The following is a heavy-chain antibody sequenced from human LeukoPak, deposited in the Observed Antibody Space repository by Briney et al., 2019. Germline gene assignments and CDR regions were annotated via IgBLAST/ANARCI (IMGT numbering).Heavy chain of an antibody. CDR3: ARKRVLWFGESMGGYFDH. CDR1: GFTVSSNY. D-gene: IGHD3-10*01. CDR2: IKQDGSDK. V-gene: IGHV3-7*01. J-gene: IGHJ4*02. Sequence: GGSLRLSCAASGFTVSSNYMSWVRQAPGKGLEWVANIKQDGSDKYYVDSVKGRFTISRDNAKNSLYLQMNSLRAEDTAVYYCARKRVLWFGESMGGYFDHWGQGTLVTVSS.